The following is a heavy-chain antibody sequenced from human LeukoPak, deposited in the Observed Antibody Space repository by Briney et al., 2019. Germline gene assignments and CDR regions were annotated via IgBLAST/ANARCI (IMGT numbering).Heavy chain of an antibody. Sequence: SETLSLTCTVSGGSISSYYWSWIRQPPGKGLEWIGYIYYSGSTNYNPPLKSRVTISVDTSKNQFSLKLSSVTAADTAVYYCARRRIAAAGYDYWGQGTMVTVSS. J-gene: IGHJ3*01. CDR1: GGSISSYY. D-gene: IGHD6-13*01. CDR2: IYYSGST. V-gene: IGHV4-59*08. CDR3: ARRRIAAAGYDY.